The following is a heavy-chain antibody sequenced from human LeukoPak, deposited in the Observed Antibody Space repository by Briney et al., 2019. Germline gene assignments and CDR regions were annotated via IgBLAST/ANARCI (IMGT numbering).Heavy chain of an antibody. Sequence: SETLSLTCTVSGGSISSYYWSWIRQPPGKGLEWIGYIYYSGSTNYNPSLKSRVPISVDTSKNPFSLQLSSLTAADTAVYYCASQAYYDFWSGLDYCGQGTLVTVSS. CDR2: IYYSGST. V-gene: IGHV4-59*08. CDR1: GGSISSYY. CDR3: ASQAYYDFWSGLDY. D-gene: IGHD3-3*01. J-gene: IGHJ4*02.